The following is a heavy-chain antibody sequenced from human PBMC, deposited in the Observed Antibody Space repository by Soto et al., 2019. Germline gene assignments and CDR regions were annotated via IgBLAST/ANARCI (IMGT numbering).Heavy chain of an antibody. CDR3: AKMDADLLPYYYYGMDV. V-gene: IGHV3-30*18. CDR1: GFRFSDYG. D-gene: IGHD1-26*01. Sequence: QVQLVESGGGVVQPGRSLRLSCAASGFRFSDYGIHWVRQAPGKGLEWVALISYDGSKKFYTDSVKVRFTISRDNSKNTIYLQIDRLRAEDTAVYYCAKMDADLLPYYYYGMDVWGQGTTVTVSS. J-gene: IGHJ6*02. CDR2: ISYDGSKK.